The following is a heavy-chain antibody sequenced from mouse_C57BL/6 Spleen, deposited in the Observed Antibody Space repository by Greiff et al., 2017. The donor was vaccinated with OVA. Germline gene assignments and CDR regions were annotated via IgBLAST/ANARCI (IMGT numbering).Heavy chain of an antibody. D-gene: IGHD2-4*01. V-gene: IGHV1-64*01. CDR3: ARSHYDYGPWFAY. CDR1: GYTFTSYW. CDR2: IHPNSGST. Sequence: VQLQQPGAELVKPGASVKLSCKASGYTFTSYWMHWVKQRPGQGLEWIGMIHPNSGSTNYNEKFKSKATLTVDKSSSTAYMQLSSLTSEDSAVYYCARSHYDYGPWFAYWGQGTLVTVSA. J-gene: IGHJ3*01.